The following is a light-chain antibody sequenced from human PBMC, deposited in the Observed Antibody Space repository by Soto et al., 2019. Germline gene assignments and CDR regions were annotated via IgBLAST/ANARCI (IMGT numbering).Light chain of an antibody. CDR1: QSISSY. V-gene: IGKV1-33*01. Sequence: DIQMTQSPSSLSASVGERVTITWRASQSISSYLNWYQQKPGKAPKLLIYAASSLQSGVPSRFSGSGSGTDFTFTISSLQPEDIATYYCQQFDDLPITFGQGTRWR. CDR2: AAS. CDR3: QQFDDLPIT. J-gene: IGKJ5*01.